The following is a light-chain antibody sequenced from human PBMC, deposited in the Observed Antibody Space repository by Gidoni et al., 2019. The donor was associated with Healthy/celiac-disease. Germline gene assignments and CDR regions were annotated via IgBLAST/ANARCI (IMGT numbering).Light chain of an antibody. CDR1: ESVSSSY. V-gene: IGKV3-20*01. J-gene: IGKJ2*01. Sequence: EIVLTQSPGTLSLSPGERATLSCRASESVSSSYLSWYQQKPGQAPRLLIYVASSRDTGIPDRVSGSGSGTEFTLTISRLEPEDFAVYYCQQYGSSPQYTFXXXTKLEIK. CDR2: VAS. CDR3: QQYGSSPQYT.